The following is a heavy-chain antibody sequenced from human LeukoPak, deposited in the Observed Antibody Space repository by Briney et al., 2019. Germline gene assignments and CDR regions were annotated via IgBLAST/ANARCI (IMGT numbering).Heavy chain of an antibody. D-gene: IGHD3-9*01. CDR1: GGSFSGYY. V-gene: IGHV4-34*01. J-gene: IGHJ4*02. CDR3: ARGRRKVLRYFDWLPYFDY. Sequence: PSETLSLTCAVYGGSFSGYYWSWIRQPPGKGLEWIGEINHSGSTNHNPSLKSRVTISVDTSKNQFSLKLSSVTAADTAVYYCARGRRKVLRYFDWLPYFDYWGQGTLVTVSS. CDR2: INHSGST.